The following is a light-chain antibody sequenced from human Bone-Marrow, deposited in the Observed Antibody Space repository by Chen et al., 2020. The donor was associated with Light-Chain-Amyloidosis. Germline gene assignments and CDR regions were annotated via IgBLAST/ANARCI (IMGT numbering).Light chain of an antibody. CDR3: ATWDSSLTVWM. CDR2: EIN. J-gene: IGLJ3*02. CDR1: NSNIGINY. Sequence: QSVLTQPPSVSAAPGQKVTISCSGSNSNIGINYVSWYQQLPGTSPKLLIYEINQRPSEIPDRFSGYKSGTSSTLGVAGLQTGDEADYYCATWDSSLTVWMFGGGTKLTVL. V-gene: IGLV1-51*02.